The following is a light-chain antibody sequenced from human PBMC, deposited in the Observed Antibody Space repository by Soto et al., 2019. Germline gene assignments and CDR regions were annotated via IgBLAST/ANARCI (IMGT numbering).Light chain of an antibody. J-gene: IGKJ5*01. CDR2: DAS. CDR1: QSISRW. Sequence: IHITRFLSTLFASLGNKLTIPCRASQSISRWLAWYQQKPGKAPKLLIYDASSLESGVPSRFSGSGSGTEFTVTISSLQPDDFATYYCQHYDTYPISFGQGTRLEIK. V-gene: IGKV1-5*01. CDR3: QHYDTYPIS.